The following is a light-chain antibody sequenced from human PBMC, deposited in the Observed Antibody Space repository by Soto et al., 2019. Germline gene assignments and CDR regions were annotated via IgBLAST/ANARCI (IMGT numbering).Light chain of an antibody. CDR2: SAS. CDR1: QALSNY. CDR3: QQLSRYPLT. V-gene: IGKV1-9*01. J-gene: IGKJ4*01. Sequence: IQFTQSPSVLSASVGDTVTITFRVSQALSNYLAWYQQKPGKAPDLLIYSASTLQSGVPSRFSGSGSETEFSLTIRALQPEDFATYYCQQLSRYPLTFGGGTKVDIK.